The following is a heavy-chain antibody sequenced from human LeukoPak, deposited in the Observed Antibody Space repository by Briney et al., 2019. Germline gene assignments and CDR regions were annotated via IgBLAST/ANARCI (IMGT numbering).Heavy chain of an antibody. CDR3: ARAAQWLVIDWFDP. Sequence: ASVKVSCKASGYTFTSYAMNWVRQAPGQGLEWMGWINTNTGNPTYAQGFTGRFVFSLDTSVSTAYLQISSLKAEDTAVYYCARAAQWLVIDWFDPWGQGTLVTVSS. D-gene: IGHD6-19*01. CDR2: INTNTGNP. CDR1: GYTFTSYA. J-gene: IGHJ5*02. V-gene: IGHV7-4-1*02.